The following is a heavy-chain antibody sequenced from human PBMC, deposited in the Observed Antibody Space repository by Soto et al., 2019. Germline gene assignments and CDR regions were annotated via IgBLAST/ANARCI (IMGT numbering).Heavy chain of an antibody. V-gene: IGHV3-23*01. J-gene: IGHJ6*02. CDR3: APPPGRFLGDGMDV. D-gene: IGHD3-3*01. Sequence: GGSLRLSCAASGFTFSSYAMSWVRQAPGKGLEWVSAISGSGGSTYYADSVKGRFTISRDNSKNTLYLQMNSLRAEDTAVYYCAPPPGRFLGDGMDVWGQGTTVTVSS. CDR1: GFTFSSYA. CDR2: ISGSGGST.